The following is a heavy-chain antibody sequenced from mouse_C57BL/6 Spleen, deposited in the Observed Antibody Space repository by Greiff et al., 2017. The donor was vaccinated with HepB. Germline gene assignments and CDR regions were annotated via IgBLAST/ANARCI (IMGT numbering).Heavy chain of an antibody. J-gene: IGHJ4*01. D-gene: IGHD1-1*01. CDR2: INPSNGGT. CDR3: ARSRDYGSSSDYAMDY. Sequence: QVQLQQPGTELVKPGASVKLSCKASGYTFTSYWMHWVKQRPGQGLEWIGNINPSNGGTNYNEKFKSKATLTVDKSSSTAYMQLSSLTSEDSAVYYCARSRDYGSSSDYAMDYWGQGTSVTVSS. V-gene: IGHV1-53*01. CDR1: GYTFTSYW.